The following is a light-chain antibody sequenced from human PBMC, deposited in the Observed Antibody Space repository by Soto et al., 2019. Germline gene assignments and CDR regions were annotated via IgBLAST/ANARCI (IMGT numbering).Light chain of an antibody. CDR2: DAS. CDR3: QQSGSPPIR. Sequence: DIQSTLCPSALYASVGDRVSLNCQAGQGINNYLNWYQQKPGKAPKLLIYDASNLDTGVPSRFTGSGSGTDFTFTIPSLHSDDVAPYYCQQSGSPPIRFAQGTRLEVK. V-gene: IGKV1-33*01. J-gene: IGKJ5*01. CDR1: QGINNY.